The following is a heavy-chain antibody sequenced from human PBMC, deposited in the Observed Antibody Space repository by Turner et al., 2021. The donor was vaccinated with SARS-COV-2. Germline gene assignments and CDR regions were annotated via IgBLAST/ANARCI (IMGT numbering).Heavy chain of an antibody. D-gene: IGHD2-2*03. CDR3: ARLMDSIDYYYGMDV. V-gene: IGHV4-39*01. Sequence: QLQLQESGPGLVKPSETLSLTCTVSGGSITSSSYYWGWIRQPPGKGLEWIGSIYYSGITYYNPSLKSRVTISVDTSKNQVSLKLSSVTAADTAVYYCARLMDSIDYYYGMDVWGQGTTVTVSS. J-gene: IGHJ6*02. CDR1: GGSITSSSYY. CDR2: IYYSGIT.